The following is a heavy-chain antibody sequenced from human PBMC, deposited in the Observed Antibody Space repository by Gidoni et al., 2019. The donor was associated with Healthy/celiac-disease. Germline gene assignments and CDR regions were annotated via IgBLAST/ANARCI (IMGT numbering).Heavy chain of an antibody. J-gene: IGHJ4*02. CDR3: ARDPITMVQGVISVAGGY. CDR1: GGTFSSYT. V-gene: IGHV1-69*08. D-gene: IGHD3-10*01. CDR2: SSPILGIA. Sequence: QLQLVQSGAEGTKSGSSVKVSCKASGGTFSSYTISWVRQAPGQGLERLGRSSPILGIANDAQKFQGRVTITADKSTSTAYMELSSLRSEDTAVYYCARDPITMVQGVISVAGGYWGQGTLVTVSS.